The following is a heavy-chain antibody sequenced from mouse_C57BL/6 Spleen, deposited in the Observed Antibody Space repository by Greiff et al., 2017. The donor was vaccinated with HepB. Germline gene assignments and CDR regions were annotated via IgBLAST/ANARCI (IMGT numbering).Heavy chain of an antibody. D-gene: IGHD2-3*01. J-gene: IGHJ2*01. Sequence: EVKLVESGGGLVKPGGSLKLSCAASGFTFSSYAMSWVRQTPEKRLEWVATISDGGSYTYYPDNVKGRFTISRDNAKNNLYLQMSHLKSEDTAMYYCARDGYYYWGQGTTLTVSS. V-gene: IGHV5-4*01. CDR2: ISDGGSYT. CDR1: GFTFSSYA. CDR3: ARDGYYY.